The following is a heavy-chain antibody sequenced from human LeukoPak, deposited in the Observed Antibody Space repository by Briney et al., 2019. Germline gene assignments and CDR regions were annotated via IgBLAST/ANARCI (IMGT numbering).Heavy chain of an antibody. V-gene: IGHV4-34*01. CDR2: INHSGST. CDR3: ARGRPIPWGTPFDY. D-gene: IGHD3-16*01. CDR1: GGSFSGYY. Sequence: SETLSLTCAVYGGSFSGYYLSWIRQPPGKGLEWIGEINHSGSTNYNPSLKSRVTTSVDTSKNQSSLKLSSVTAADTAVYYCARGRPIPWGTPFDYWGQGTLVTVSS. J-gene: IGHJ4*02.